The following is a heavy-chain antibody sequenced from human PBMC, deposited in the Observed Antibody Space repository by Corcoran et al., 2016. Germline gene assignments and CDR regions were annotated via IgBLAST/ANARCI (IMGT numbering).Heavy chain of an antibody. CDR3: ARTNYDVWSGYYFAFGY. V-gene: IGHV1-3*05. Sequence: QVQLVQSGAEETKPGASVKVSCKASGYTFTSYAMHWMRQAPGQSLERMGWINAGNGNTKYSQKFQGRGTITRDTSASAAYMELSSLRSEDTAVDYGARTNYDVWSGYYFAFGYWGQGTLVTVSS. CDR1: GYTFTSYA. J-gene: IGHJ4*02. D-gene: IGHD3-3*01. CDR2: INAGNGNT.